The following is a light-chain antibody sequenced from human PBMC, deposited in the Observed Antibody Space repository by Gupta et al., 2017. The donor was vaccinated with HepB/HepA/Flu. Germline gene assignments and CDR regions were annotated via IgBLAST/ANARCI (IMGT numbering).Light chain of an antibody. J-gene: IGLJ2*01. CDR3: SAWDSSLSVVI. Sequence: QAGLTQPPSVSKALGQTATLTCTGNSNDVGNEGAAWLQQHQGHPPKLLFYRNNNRPSGISERFSSSRSGNTVSLTITDLQPEDEADYYCSAWDSSLSVVIFGGGTELTVL. V-gene: IGLV10-54*04. CDR1: SNDVGNEG. CDR2: RNN.